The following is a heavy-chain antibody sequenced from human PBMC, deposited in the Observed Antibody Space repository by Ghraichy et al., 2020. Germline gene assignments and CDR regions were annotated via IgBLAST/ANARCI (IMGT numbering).Heavy chain of an antibody. Sequence: GGSLRLSCAASGFTFSSYSMNWVRQAPGKGLEWVSSISSSSSYIYYADSVKGRFTISRDNAKNSLYLQMNSLRAEDTAVYYCARDTAGGASDAFDIWGQGTMVTVSS. CDR3: ARDTAGGASDAFDI. D-gene: IGHD3-10*01. CDR2: ISSSSSYI. CDR1: GFTFSSYS. V-gene: IGHV3-21*01. J-gene: IGHJ3*02.